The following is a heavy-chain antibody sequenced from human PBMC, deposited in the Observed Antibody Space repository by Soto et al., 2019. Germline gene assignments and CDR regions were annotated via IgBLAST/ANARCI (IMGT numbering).Heavy chain of an antibody. J-gene: IGHJ6*02. CDR2: INHNSGGT. Sequence: ASVKVSCKASGYTFIGNYMHWVRQAPGQGLEWMGWINHNSGGTNYGQKFKGRVTMTSDSSISTAYMELTRLTSDDTAVYYCARGVDYGYYGMAVWGQGTTVTVSS. V-gene: IGHV1-2*02. CDR1: GYTFIGNY. CDR3: ARGVDYGYYGMAV.